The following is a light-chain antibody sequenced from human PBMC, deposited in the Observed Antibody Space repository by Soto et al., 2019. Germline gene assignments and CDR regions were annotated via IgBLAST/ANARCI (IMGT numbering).Light chain of an antibody. CDR1: QSVSSN. Sequence: EIVMTQSPATLSVSPGERATLSCRASQSVSSNLAWYQQKPGQAPRLLIYGASTRATGIPGRFSGSGSGTEFTLTISSLQSEDFAVYYCQQYNRWPPLTFGPGTKVHIK. J-gene: IGKJ3*01. CDR3: QQYNRWPPLT. CDR2: GAS. V-gene: IGKV3-15*01.